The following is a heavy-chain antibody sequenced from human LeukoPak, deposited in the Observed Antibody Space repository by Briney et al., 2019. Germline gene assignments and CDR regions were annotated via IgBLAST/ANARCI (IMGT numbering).Heavy chain of an antibody. V-gene: IGHV3-23*01. J-gene: IGHJ4*02. Sequence: GGSLRLSCAASGFTFSIYAMTWVRQAPGKGLEWVSSISTSGVSTNYAVSVKGRFTISRDNSKTMVYLQMNSLRAEDTAVYYCAKNTSGTYLHYWGQGILVTVSS. CDR2: ISTSGVST. D-gene: IGHD1-26*01. CDR1: GFTFSIYA. CDR3: AKNTSGTYLHY.